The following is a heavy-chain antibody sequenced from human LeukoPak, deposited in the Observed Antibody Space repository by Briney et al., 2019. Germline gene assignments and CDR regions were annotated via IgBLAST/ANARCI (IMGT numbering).Heavy chain of an antibody. CDR2: MYYSGAT. Sequence: SETLSLTCTVYGASISSSYWSWIRQPPGKGLEWTGYMYYSGATNYNPSLKSRVTISVDTSKNQFSLKLSSVTAADTAVYYCARDRGTTRNNWFDPWGQGTLVPVSS. D-gene: IGHD2-2*01. V-gene: IGHV4-59*01. CDR3: ARDRGTTRNNWFDP. CDR1: GASISSSY. J-gene: IGHJ5*02.